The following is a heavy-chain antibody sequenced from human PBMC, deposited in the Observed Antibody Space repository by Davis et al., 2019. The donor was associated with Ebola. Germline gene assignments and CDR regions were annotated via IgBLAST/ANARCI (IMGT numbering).Heavy chain of an antibody. CDR2: LNEDGIKI. CDR3: EVGPHSTSSGDYFDY. D-gene: IGHD6-6*01. Sequence: PGGSLRLSCAASGFTFGDHWMGWVRQAPGKGLEWVAQLNEDGIKIHYMDSVRGRFTISRDNAKNSLYLQMNSLRDEDTAVYYCEVGPHSTSSGDYFDYWGQGALVAVSS. V-gene: IGHV3-7*01. J-gene: IGHJ4*02. CDR1: GFTFGDHW.